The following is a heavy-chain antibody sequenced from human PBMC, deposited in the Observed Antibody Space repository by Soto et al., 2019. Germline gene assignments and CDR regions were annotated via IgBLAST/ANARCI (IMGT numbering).Heavy chain of an antibody. CDR3: ARGRYCLTGRCFPNWFDS. J-gene: IGHJ5*01. Sequence: SETLSLTCPVSGDSISSVDYFWAWIRQPPGQALEYIGYIYKSATTYYNPSFESRVAISLDTSKSQFSLNVTSVTAADTAVYFCARGRYCLTGRCFPNWFDSWGQGTLVTVSS. CDR2: IYKSATT. D-gene: IGHD2-15*01. V-gene: IGHV4-30-4*01. CDR1: GDSISSVDYF.